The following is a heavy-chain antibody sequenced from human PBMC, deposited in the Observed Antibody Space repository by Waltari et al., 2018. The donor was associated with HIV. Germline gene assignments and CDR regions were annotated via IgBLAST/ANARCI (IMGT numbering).Heavy chain of an antibody. D-gene: IGHD4-17*01. J-gene: IGHJ4*02. CDR1: GLSFGGDS. CDR3: ATTVTTRGTFDY. CDR2: ISSNSEYI. Sequence: VQLVESGGGLVKPGGSRRRSSEGTGLSFGGDSVRWVRQAPGNGLQWLSDISSNSEYIYYVHSVQGRFTISRDNAKSAVFLQMDNVRDEDTATYYCATTVTTRGTFDYWGQGTVVAV. V-gene: IGHV3-21*02.